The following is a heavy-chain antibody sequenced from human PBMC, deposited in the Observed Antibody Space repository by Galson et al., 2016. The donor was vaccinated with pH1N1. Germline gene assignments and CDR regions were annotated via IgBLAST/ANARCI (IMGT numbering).Heavy chain of an antibody. CDR1: GGSFSGYY. J-gene: IGHJ6*03. D-gene: IGHD3-16*01. V-gene: IGHV4-34*01. Sequence: ETLSLTCAVYGGSFSGYYWSWIRQPPGKGLEWIGEINHSGSTKYNPSLKSRVIISVDTSKNQFSLRLSSVTAADTAVYYCARGNPYHHYYSSMDVWGKGATVTVSS. CDR3: ARGNPYHHYYSSMDV. CDR2: INHSGST.